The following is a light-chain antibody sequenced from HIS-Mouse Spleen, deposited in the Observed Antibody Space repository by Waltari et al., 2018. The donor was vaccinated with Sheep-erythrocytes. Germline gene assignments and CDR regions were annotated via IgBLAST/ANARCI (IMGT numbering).Light chain of an antibody. J-gene: IGLJ1*01. CDR1: KLGDKY. Sequence: SYELTQPPSVSVSPGQTASITCSGDKLGDKYACWYQQKPGQSPVLVIYQDSKRPSGIPDRFSGSKSGNTASLTISGLKAEDEADYYCCSYAGSYNHVFATGTKVTVL. CDR2: QDS. V-gene: IGLV3-1*01. CDR3: CSYAGSYNHV.